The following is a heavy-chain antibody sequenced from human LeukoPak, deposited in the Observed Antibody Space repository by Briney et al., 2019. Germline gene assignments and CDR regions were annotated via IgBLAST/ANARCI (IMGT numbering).Heavy chain of an antibody. J-gene: IGHJ4*02. D-gene: IGHD5-12*01. CDR2: IIPIFNIP. Sequence: GASVKVSCKAPGGPFNTYAISWVRQAPGQGLEWMGTIIPIFNIPNYAQKLQGRVTITAVDSTSTAYMDLTSLRSDDTAVYYCARGAKECSGYDWAYWGQRTLVTVSS. CDR1: GGPFNTYA. V-gene: IGHV1-69*13. CDR3: ARGAKECSGYDWAY.